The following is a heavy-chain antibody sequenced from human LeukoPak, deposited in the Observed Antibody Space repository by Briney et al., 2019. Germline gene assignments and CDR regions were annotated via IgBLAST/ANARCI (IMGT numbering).Heavy chain of an antibody. D-gene: IGHD2-15*01. J-gene: IGHJ4*02. CDR3: ARGTGKSRIVDY. V-gene: IGHV3-66*01. CDR2: IYSGGTT. Sequence: GESLRLSCAASGFTFTSYAMSWVRQAPGKGLEWVSLIYSGGTTYYADSVKGRFTISSENSKNTLYLQMNSLRVEDAAVYFCARGTGKSRIVDYWGQGTLVTVSS. CDR1: GFTFTSYA.